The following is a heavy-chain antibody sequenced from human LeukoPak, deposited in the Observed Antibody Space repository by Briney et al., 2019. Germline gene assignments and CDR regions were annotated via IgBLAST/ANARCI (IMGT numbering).Heavy chain of an antibody. J-gene: IGHJ5*02. V-gene: IGHV3-23*01. CDR3: AKPYCSSTSCYTRGLDP. D-gene: IGHD2-2*02. CDR1: GFTFSSYA. Sequence: GGSLRLSCAASGFTFSSYAMSWVRQAPGKGLEWVSAISGSGGSTYYADSVKGRFTISRDNSKNTLYLQMNSLRAEDTAVYYCAKPYCSSTSCYTRGLDPWGQGTLVTVSS. CDR2: ISGSGGST.